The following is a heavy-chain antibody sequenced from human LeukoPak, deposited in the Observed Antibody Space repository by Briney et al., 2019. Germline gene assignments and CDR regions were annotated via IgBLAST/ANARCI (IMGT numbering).Heavy chain of an antibody. D-gene: IGHD3-22*01. CDR1: GFTFDDYA. CDR2: ISWNSGSI. CDR3: AKGDSSGFRYYMDV. V-gene: IGHV3-9*01. J-gene: IGHJ6*03. Sequence: GGSLRLSCAASGFTFDDYAMHWVRQAPGKGLEWVSGISWNSGSIDYADSVKGRFTISRDNAKNSLYPQMNSLRAEDTALYYCAKGDSSGFRYYMDVWGKGTTVTISS.